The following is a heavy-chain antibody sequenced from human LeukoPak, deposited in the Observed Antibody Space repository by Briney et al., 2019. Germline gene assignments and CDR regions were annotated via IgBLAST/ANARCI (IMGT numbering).Heavy chain of an antibody. Sequence: PGGSLRLSCAASGFTFSSYNMNWVRQAPGKGLEWVSSITSGSSYIYYADSVKGRFTISRDNAKNSLYLQMNSLRAEDTAVYYCAELGITMIGGVWGKGTTVTISS. J-gene: IGHJ6*04. CDR2: ITSGSSYI. CDR3: AELGITMIGGV. D-gene: IGHD3-10*02. CDR1: GFTFSSYN. V-gene: IGHV3-21*01.